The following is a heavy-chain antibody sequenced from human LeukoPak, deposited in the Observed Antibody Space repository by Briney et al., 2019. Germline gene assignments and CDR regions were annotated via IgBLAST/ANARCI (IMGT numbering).Heavy chain of an antibody. D-gene: IGHD3-3*01. Sequence: NTSETLSLTCTVSGGSISSYYWSWIRQPPGKGLEWIGYIYYSGSTNYNPSLKSRVTISVDTSKNQFSLKLSSVTAADTAVYYCARASVGFLEWCDMDVWGKGTTVTVSS. CDR1: GGSISSYY. CDR3: ARASVGFLEWCDMDV. J-gene: IGHJ6*03. CDR2: IYYSGST. V-gene: IGHV4-59*01.